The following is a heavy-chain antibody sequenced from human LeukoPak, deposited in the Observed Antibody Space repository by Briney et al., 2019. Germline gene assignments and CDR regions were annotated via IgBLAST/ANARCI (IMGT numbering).Heavy chain of an antibody. D-gene: IGHD4-23*01. Sequence: ASVKVSCKASGYTFTSYDINWVRQATGQGLEWMGWMNPNSGNTGYAQKFQGRVTMTRNTSISTAYMELRSLRSDDTAVYYCARDRVTTVVTSRTFDYWGQGTLVTVSS. J-gene: IGHJ4*02. CDR1: GYTFTSYD. CDR3: ARDRVTTVVTSRTFDY. CDR2: MNPNSGNT. V-gene: IGHV1-8*01.